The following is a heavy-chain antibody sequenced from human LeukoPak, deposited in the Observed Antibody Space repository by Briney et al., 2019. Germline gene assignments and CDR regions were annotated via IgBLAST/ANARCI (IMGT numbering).Heavy chain of an antibody. D-gene: IGHD3-22*01. CDR2: ISSSSSTI. CDR1: GFNFRSYA. CDR3: ARRSYDTSGYPFDY. V-gene: IGHV3-48*02. J-gene: IGHJ4*02. Sequence: AGGSLRLSCAASGFNFRSYAMSWVRQAPGKGLDWVSHISSSSSTIYYADSVKGRFTISRDNAKNSLYLQMNSLRDEDTAVYYCARRSYDTSGYPFDYWGQGTLVTVSS.